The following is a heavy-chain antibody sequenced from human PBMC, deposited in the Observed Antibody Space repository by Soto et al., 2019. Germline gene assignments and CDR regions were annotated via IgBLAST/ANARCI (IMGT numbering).Heavy chain of an antibody. CDR2: LLHGGTT. CDR1: GDSISSPKW. Sequence: QVQLQESGPGLVKPSGTLSLTCAVSGDSISSPKWWTWLRQPPGKGLEWIGDLLHGGTTNYHPSLKSRATLSVDTSQNQFSLNLTSVTAADTAIYYCAYSTGWYRHDVWGQGTSVTVSS. J-gene: IGHJ3*01. V-gene: IGHV4-4*02. D-gene: IGHD6-19*01. CDR3: AYSTGWYRHDV.